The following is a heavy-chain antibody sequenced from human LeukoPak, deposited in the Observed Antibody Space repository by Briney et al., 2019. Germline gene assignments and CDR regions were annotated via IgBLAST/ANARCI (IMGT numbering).Heavy chain of an antibody. CDR3: ARHGSLRGHMGY. D-gene: IGHD2-2*03. J-gene: IGHJ4*02. CDR2: IYYSGST. Sequence: PSETLSLTCAVSGGSISSNSYYWGWIRQPPGKGLEWIGSIYYSGSTYYNPSLKSRVTISVDTSKNQFSLKLSSVTAADTAVYYCARHGSLRGHMGYWGQGTLVTVSS. V-gene: IGHV4-39*01. CDR1: GGSISSNSYY.